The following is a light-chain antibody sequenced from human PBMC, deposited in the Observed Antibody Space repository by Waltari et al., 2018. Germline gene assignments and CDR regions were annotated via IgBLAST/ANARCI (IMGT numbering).Light chain of an antibody. CDR1: NIGSKT. CDR2: DDS. Sequence: SYVLTQPPSVSVAPGQPARITCGGDNIGSKTVHWHQQKPGQAPVLIMYDDSDRPSGIPERFSGSNSGDTASLTITRVEAGDEANYYCQVWDGGSDHYVFGTGTKVTVL. CDR3: QVWDGGSDHYV. J-gene: IGLJ1*01. V-gene: IGLV3-21*02.